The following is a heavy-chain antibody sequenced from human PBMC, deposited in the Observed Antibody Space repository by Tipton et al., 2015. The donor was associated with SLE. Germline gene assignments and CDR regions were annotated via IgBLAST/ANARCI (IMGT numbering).Heavy chain of an antibody. Sequence: TLSLTCTVSGGSMSTYYWNWIRQFPGKGLEWIGFFYYSGSTSYNPSLKSRVTISLDKSQNQFSLKLSSVTAADTAVYYCARGGSVFGVVLNWFDPWGQGTLVTVSS. J-gene: IGHJ5*02. CDR2: FYYSGST. D-gene: IGHD3-3*01. CDR3: ARGGSVFGVVLNWFDP. CDR1: GGSMSTYY. V-gene: IGHV4-59*01.